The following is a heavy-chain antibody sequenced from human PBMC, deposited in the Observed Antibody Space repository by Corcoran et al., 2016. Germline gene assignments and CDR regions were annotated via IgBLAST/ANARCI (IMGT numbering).Heavy chain of an antibody. J-gene: IGHJ6*02. CDR1: GGSFSGYY. CDR2: INHSGST. CDR3: ARGPGTNYYYYGMDV. Sequence: QVQLQQWGAGLLKPSETLSLTCAVYGGSFSGYYWSWIRQPPGKGLEWIGEINHSGSTNYNPSLKSRVTISVDTSKNQFSLKLSSVTAADTAVYYCARGPGTNYYYYGMDVWGQGTTVTVSS. D-gene: IGHD1-1*01. V-gene: IGHV4-34*01.